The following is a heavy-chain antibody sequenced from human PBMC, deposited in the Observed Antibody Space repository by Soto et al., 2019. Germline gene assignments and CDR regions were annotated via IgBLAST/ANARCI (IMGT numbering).Heavy chain of an antibody. CDR3: AKDSGYYGSGSYYNPEYFQH. V-gene: IGHV3-43*01. CDR2: ISWDGGST. CDR1: GFTFDDYT. J-gene: IGHJ1*01. Sequence: EVQLVESGGVVVQPGGSLRLSCAASGFTFDDYTMHWVRQAPGKGLEWVSLISWDGGSTYYADSMKGRFTISRDNSKNSLYLQMNSLRTEDTALYYCAKDSGYYGSGSYYNPEYFQHWGQGTLLTVSS. D-gene: IGHD3-10*01.